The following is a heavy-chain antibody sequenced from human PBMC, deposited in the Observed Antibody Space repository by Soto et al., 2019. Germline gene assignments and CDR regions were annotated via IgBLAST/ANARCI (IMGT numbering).Heavy chain of an antibody. J-gene: IGHJ3*02. D-gene: IGHD6-19*01. CDR1: GFTFRSYW. CDR2: IDTYGSAT. CDR3: ARVLKSSGWDNDVFDI. Sequence: GSLRLSCAASGFTFRSYWMHWVRHAPGQGLVWVSRIDTYGSATKYADSVEGRFTISRDNAKNTLYLQMNSLRAEDTAVYYCARVLKSSGWDNDVFDIWGQGTMVTVSS. V-gene: IGHV3-74*01.